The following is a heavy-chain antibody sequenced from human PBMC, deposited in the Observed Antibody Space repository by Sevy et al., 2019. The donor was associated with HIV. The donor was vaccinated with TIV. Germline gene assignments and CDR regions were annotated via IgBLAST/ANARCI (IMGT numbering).Heavy chain of an antibody. J-gene: IGHJ6*02. CDR1: GFTFSSYW. CDR3: ARDYPNNYYDSSGTNYYYGMDV. D-gene: IGHD3-22*01. Sequence: GGSLRLSCAASGFTFSSYWMSWVRQAPGKGLEWVANIKQDGSEKYYVDSVKGRFTLSRDNAKNSLYLQMNSLRAEDTAVYYCARDYPNNYYDSSGTNYYYGMDVWGQGTTVTVSS. V-gene: IGHV3-7*01. CDR2: IKQDGSEK.